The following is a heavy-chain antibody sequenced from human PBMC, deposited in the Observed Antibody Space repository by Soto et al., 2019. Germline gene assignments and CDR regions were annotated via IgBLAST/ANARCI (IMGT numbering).Heavy chain of an antibody. Sequence: QVQLQESGPGLVKPAQTLSLTCTVSGDSISSGNYYWSWIRQRRGKGLEWIGYIYNSGSTYYNPSLKSRVTISIDTSENQFSLKLSSVTAADTAVYYCARGRFGRSYGYFDYWGQGTPVTVSS. CDR3: ARGRFGRSYGYFDY. V-gene: IGHV4-31*03. J-gene: IGHJ4*02. D-gene: IGHD3-3*01. CDR2: IYNSGST. CDR1: GDSISSGNYY.